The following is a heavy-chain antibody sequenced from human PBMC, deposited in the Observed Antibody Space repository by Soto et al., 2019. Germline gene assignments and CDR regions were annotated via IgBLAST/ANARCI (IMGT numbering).Heavy chain of an antibody. Sequence: TSETLSLTCTVSGGSISSYYWSWIRQPPGKGLEWIGYIYYSGSTNYNPSLKSRVTISVDTSKNQFSLKLNPMTAADTAVYYCARHNYGSGSTYFDYWGQGTLVTVS. V-gene: IGHV4-59*08. J-gene: IGHJ4*02. CDR1: GGSISSYY. D-gene: IGHD3-10*01. CDR3: ARHNYGSGSTYFDY. CDR2: IYYSGST.